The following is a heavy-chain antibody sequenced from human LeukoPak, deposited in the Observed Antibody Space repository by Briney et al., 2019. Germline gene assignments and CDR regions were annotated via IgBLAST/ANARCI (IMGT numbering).Heavy chain of an antibody. CDR1: GYSFTTNW. CDR2: IYPGDSDI. Sequence: GESLKISCKGSGYSFTTNWIGWVRQLPGKGLEWMGIIYPGDSDIRYSPSFQGQVTISADKSISTAYLQWSSLKASDTAMYYCATPGGGYYYPFDYWGQGTLVTVSS. CDR3: ATPGGGYYYPFDY. V-gene: IGHV5-51*01. D-gene: IGHD3-22*01. J-gene: IGHJ4*02.